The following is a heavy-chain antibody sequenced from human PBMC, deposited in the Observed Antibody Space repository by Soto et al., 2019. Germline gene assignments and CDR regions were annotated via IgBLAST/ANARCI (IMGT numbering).Heavy chain of an antibody. V-gene: IGHV1-69*06. CDR3: ARGGASRARGYWCDGLDV. J-gene: IGHJ4*02. Sequence: QVQLVQSGAEVKKPGSSVTVSCKASGDSFSSHAITWVRQAPGQGLEWMGGIIPVFGTPNYAQKFQGRVTITADKSTSTAYLELTSLRSEDTAVYYCARGGASRARGYWCDGLDVWGQGTQVTVSS. CDR1: GDSFSSHA. D-gene: IGHD2-15*01. CDR2: IIPVFGTP.